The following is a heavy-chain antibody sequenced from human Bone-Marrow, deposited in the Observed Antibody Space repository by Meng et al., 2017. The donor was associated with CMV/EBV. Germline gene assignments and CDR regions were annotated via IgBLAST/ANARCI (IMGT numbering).Heavy chain of an antibody. D-gene: IGHD1-26*01. CDR2: VNPNSGGT. V-gene: IGHV1-2*02. CDR3: ARDWVVGRCDWFDP. Sequence: ASVKVSCKASGYTFTGYYMHWVRRAPGQGLEWMGWVNPNSGGTNYAQKFQGRVTMTRDTSISTAYMELSSLRSDDTAVDYCARDWVVGRCDWFDPWGQGALVTVSS. CDR1: GYTFTGYY. J-gene: IGHJ5*02.